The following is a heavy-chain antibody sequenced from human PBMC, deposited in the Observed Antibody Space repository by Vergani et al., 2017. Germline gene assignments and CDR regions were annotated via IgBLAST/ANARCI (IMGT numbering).Heavy chain of an antibody. D-gene: IGHD3-10*01. CDR3: ARGPPGSDY. Sequence: QVQLKVSGPGQVKPSETLSLQCAVSGYSISYGYYWGFIRQSPEKGLEWIGSAHHSGKSFYNPSLRTRVTISVDTSKNQFSLKLSSVTAADTAVYYCARGPPGSDYWGQGTLVTVSS. V-gene: IGHV4-38-2*01. J-gene: IGHJ4*02. CDR2: AHHSGKS. CDR1: GYSISYGYY.